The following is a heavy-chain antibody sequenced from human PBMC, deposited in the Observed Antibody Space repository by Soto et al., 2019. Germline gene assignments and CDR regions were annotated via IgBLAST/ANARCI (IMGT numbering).Heavy chain of an antibody. CDR2: ISSSSSYT. J-gene: IGHJ4*02. V-gene: IGHV3-11*05. CDR3: ARVTYYYDSSGYYAFDY. D-gene: IGHD3-22*01. CDR1: GFTFSDYY. Sequence: QVPLVESGGGLVKPGGSLRLSCAASGFTFSDYYMSWIRQAPGKGLEWVSYISSSSSYTNYADSVKGRFTISRDNAKNSLYLQMNSLRAEDTAVYYCARVTYYYDSSGYYAFDYWGQGTLVTVSS.